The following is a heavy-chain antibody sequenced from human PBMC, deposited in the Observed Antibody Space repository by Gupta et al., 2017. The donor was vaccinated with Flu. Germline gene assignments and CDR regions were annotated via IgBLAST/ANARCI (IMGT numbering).Heavy chain of an antibody. D-gene: IGHD3-10*01. CDR2: INRDGSEK. V-gene: IGHV3-7*03. J-gene: IGHJ6*02. CDR3: ARYGFSFGLDL. Sequence: SWVRMAPGKGLEWVANINRDGSEKNYVDSAKVRFTISRDNAEDSLFLYMTSLRAEDTAVYYCARYGFSFGLDLWGQGTTVTVSS.